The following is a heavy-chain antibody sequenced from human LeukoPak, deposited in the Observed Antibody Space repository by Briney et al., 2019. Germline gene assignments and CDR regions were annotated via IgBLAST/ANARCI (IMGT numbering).Heavy chain of an antibody. J-gene: IGHJ6*02. Sequence: PSETLSLTCTVSGASISSHYWSWIRQPPGKGLEWIGYRFYSGSTNYNPSLKSRVTISLDTSKSQFSLKVSSVTAADTAVYYCARGVCTSSSCYAGDYGMDVWGQGTTVTVSS. CDR3: ARGVCTSSSCYAGDYGMDV. V-gene: IGHV4-59*08. CDR2: RFYSGST. CDR1: GASISSHY. D-gene: IGHD2-2*01.